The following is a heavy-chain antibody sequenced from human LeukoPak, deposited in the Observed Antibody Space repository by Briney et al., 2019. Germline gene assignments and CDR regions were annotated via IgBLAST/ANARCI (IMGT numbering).Heavy chain of an antibody. Sequence: KPSETLSLTCTVSSGSIIGSYYWSWIRQPAGKGLEWIGRIYASGSISYDPSLKSRVTISVDKSNNQFSLMVTSVTAADTAVYYCARGKRNAVDYWGQGILVTVSS. D-gene: IGHD1-1*01. J-gene: IGHJ4*02. CDR2: IYASGSI. V-gene: IGHV4-4*07. CDR1: SGSIIGSYY. CDR3: ARGKRNAVDY.